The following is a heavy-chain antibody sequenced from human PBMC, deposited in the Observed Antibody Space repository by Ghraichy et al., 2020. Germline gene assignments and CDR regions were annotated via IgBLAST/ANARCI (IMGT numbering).Heavy chain of an antibody. J-gene: IGHJ6*02. V-gene: IGHV4-59*01. CDR3: ARVIGSGSYHYGMDV. CDR1: GGSISSYY. Sequence: GSLRLSCTVSGGSISSYYWSWIRQPPGKGLEWIGYIYYSGSTNYNPSLKSRVTISVDTSKNQFSLKLSSVTAADTAVYYCARVIGSGSYHYGMDVWGQGTTVTVSS. D-gene: IGHD3-10*01. CDR2: IYYSGST.